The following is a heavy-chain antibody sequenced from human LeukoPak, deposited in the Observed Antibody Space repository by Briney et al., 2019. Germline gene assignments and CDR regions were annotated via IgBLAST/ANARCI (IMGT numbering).Heavy chain of an antibody. J-gene: IGHJ4*02. CDR2: INPNSGGT. CDR3: ARVGSGSYWDYFDY. V-gene: IGHV1-2*04. Sequence: GASVKVSRKASGYTFTGYYMHWVRQAPGQGLEWMGWINPNSGGTNYAQKFQGWVTMTRDTSISTAYMELSRLRSDDTAVYYCARVGSGSYWDYFDYWGQGTLVTVSS. D-gene: IGHD3-10*01. CDR1: GYTFTGYY.